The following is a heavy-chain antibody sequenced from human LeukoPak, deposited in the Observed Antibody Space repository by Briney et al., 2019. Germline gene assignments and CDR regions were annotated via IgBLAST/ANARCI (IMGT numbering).Heavy chain of an antibody. CDR2: ISDSGSDI. J-gene: IGHJ4*02. D-gene: IGHD5-18*01. Sequence: GGSLRLSCAASGFTFDDYGMSWVRQAPGKGLEWVSSISDSGSDIYYADSVKGRLTVSRDNAKNSLYLQMNSLSAEDTAVYYCARGAYSFGPDDYWGQGTLVTVSS. V-gene: IGHV3-21*01. CDR1: GFTFDDYG. CDR3: ARGAYSFGPDDY.